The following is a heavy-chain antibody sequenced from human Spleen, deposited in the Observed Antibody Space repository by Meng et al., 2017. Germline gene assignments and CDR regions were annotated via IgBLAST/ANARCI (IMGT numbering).Heavy chain of an antibody. V-gene: IGHV3-74*01. J-gene: IGHJ3*02. CDR1: GFTFSTYW. CDR2: INSDGSSA. CDR3: AKETAAFDI. Sequence: GESLKISCSASGFTFSTYWMHWVRQAPGKGLVWVSRINSDGSSARYADSVKGRFTISRDNAKNTLSLQMNSLRAEDTALYYCAKETAAFDIWGQGKRV. D-gene: IGHD5-18*01.